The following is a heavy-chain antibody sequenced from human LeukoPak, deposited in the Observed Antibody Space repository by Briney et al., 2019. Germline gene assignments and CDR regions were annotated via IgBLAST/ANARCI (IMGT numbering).Heavy chain of an antibody. CDR3: ATRKGSGSYGAFDI. J-gene: IGHJ3*02. V-gene: IGHV7-4-1*02. CDR2: INTNTGNP. D-gene: IGHD3-10*01. CDR1: GYTFTSYA. Sequence: ASVKVSCEASGYTFTSYAMNWVRQAPGQGLEWMGWINTNTGNPTYAQGFTGRFVFSLDTSVSTAYLQISSLKAEDTAVYYCATRKGSGSYGAFDIWGQGTMVTVSS.